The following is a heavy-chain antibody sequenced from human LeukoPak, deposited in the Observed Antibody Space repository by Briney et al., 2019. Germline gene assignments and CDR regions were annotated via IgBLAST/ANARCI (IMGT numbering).Heavy chain of an antibody. CDR1: GFIFSSYW. CDR2: INLDGSQK. V-gene: IGHV3-7*01. J-gene: IGHJ4*02. Sequence: GGSLRLSCAASGFIFSSYWMSWVRRVPGKGLEWVANINLDGSQKYYVDSVKGRFTISRDNAKNSLYLHMDSLTAEDTAVYFCAIYSSGRYAGLYYWGQGTLVTVSS. CDR3: AIYSSGRYAGLYY. D-gene: IGHD3-22*01.